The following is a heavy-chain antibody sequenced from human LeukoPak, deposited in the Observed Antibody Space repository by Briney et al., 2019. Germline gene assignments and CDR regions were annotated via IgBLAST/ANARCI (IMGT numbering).Heavy chain of an antibody. CDR3: ARRGAYYYYGMDV. Sequence: PGRSLRLSCAASGFTFSSYAMHWVRQAPGKGLEWVAVISYDGSNKYYADSVKGRFTISRDNAKNSLYLQMNSLRAEDTAVYYCARRGAYYYYGMDVWGQGTTVTVSS. CDR1: GFTFSSYA. CDR2: ISYDGSNK. J-gene: IGHJ6*02. V-gene: IGHV3-30-3*01. D-gene: IGHD3-10*01.